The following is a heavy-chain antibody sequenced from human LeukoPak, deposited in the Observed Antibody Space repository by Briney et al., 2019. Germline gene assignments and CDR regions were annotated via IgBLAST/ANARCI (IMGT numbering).Heavy chain of an antibody. Sequence: PSETLSLTCTVSGVSISSGGYYWGWIRQHPGKGLEWIGYIYYSGSTYYNPSLKSRLTISVDTSKNRFSLKLSSVTAADTAVYYCARDRRGVDYYYGMDVWGKGTTVTVSS. V-gene: IGHV4-31*03. CDR1: GVSISSGGYY. D-gene: IGHD2-21*01. CDR3: ARDRRGVDYYYGMDV. J-gene: IGHJ6*04. CDR2: IYYSGST.